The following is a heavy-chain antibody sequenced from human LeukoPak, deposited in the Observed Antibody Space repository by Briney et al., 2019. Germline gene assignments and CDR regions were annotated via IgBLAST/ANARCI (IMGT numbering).Heavy chain of an antibody. CDR2: IYYSGNT. CDR1: GVSISSSNSY. Sequence: PSETLSLTCTVSGVSISSSNSYWGWIRQPPGKGLEWIGSIYYSGNTYYNASLKSQVSISIDTSKNQFYLRLTSVTAADTAAYYCARQTGSGLFILPGGQGTLVTVSS. V-gene: IGHV4-39*01. CDR3: ARQTGSGLFILP. J-gene: IGHJ4*02. D-gene: IGHD3/OR15-3a*01.